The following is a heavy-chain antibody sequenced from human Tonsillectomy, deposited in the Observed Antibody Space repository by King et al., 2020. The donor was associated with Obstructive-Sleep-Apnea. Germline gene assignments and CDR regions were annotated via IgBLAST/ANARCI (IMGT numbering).Heavy chain of an antibody. V-gene: IGHV4-59*01. J-gene: IGHJ4*02. CDR3: ARVSGYSGYDWSYYLDY. D-gene: IGHD5-12*01. CDR1: GGSISSYY. CDR2: IYYSGST. Sequence: VQLQESGPGLVKPSETLSLTCTVSGGSISSYYWSWIRQPPGKGLEWIGYIYYSGSTNYNPSLKSRVSISVDTSKNQFSLRLSSVTATDTAMYYCARVSGYSGYDWSYYLDYWGQGTLVTVSS.